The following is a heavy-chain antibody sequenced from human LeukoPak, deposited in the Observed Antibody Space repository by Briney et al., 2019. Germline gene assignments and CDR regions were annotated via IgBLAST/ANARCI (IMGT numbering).Heavy chain of an antibody. CDR2: ISSSSSTI. CDR1: GFTFSSYS. CDR3: ASRDYYDSSGRPGGD. D-gene: IGHD3-22*01. V-gene: IGHV3-48*01. J-gene: IGHJ4*02. Sequence: PGGSLRLSCAASGFTFSSYSMNWVRQAPGKGLEWVSYISSSSSTIYYADSVKGRFTISRDNAKNSLYLQMNSLRAEDTAVYYCASRDYYDSSGRPGGDWGQGTLVTVSS.